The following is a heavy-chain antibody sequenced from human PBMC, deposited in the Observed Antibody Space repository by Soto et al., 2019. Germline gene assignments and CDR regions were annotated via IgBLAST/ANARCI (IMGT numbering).Heavy chain of an antibody. CDR3: ARGLKYGDYSRWVDP. V-gene: IGHV1-8*01. D-gene: IGHD4-17*01. CDR2: MNPNSGNT. Sequence: QVQLVQSGAEVKKPGASVKVSCKASGYTFTSYDTNGVRQAPGQGFEYLGWMNPNSGNTRYVKKFQGRVTLTRDTSMSTADMELSRMRSADTAVYYCARGLKYGDYSRWVDPWGPGTLGTVSS. J-gene: IGHJ5*02. CDR1: GYTFTSYD.